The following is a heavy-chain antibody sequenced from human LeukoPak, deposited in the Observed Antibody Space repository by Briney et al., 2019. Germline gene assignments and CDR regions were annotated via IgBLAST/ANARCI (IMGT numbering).Heavy chain of an antibody. CDR3: AKGGVRFSFDY. CDR2: ISGSGGST. D-gene: IGHD3-3*01. V-gene: IGHV3-23*01. CDR1: GFTFSSYA. J-gene: IGHJ4*02. Sequence: AGGSLRLSCAASGFTFSSYAMSWVRQAPGKGLEWVSGISGSGGSTYYADSVKGRFTISRDNSKNTVYMQMNSLRAEDTAVYYCAKGGVRFSFDYWGQGTLVTVSS.